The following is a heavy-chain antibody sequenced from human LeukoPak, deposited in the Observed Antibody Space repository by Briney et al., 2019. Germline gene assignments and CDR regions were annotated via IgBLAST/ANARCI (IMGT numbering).Heavy chain of an antibody. V-gene: IGHV3-21*01. CDR3: ARDRYYYDSSGHYWFDP. CDR1: GFTFSSYS. Sequence: GGSLRLSCAASGFTFSSYSMNWVRQAPGKGLEWVSSISSSSSCIYYADSVKGRFTISRDNAKNSLYLQMNSLRAEDTAVYYCARDRYYYDSSGHYWFDPWGQGTLVTVSS. J-gene: IGHJ5*02. D-gene: IGHD3-22*01. CDR2: ISSSSSCI.